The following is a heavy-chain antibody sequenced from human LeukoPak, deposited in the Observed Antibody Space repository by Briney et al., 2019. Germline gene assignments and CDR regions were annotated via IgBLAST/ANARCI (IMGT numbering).Heavy chain of an antibody. Sequence: SETLSLTCAVSGGSISSSNWWSWVRQPPGKGLEWIGSIYHSGSTYYNPSLKSRVTISVDTSKNQFSLKLSSVTAADTAVYYCARTRYYYNSRSYGAPYYFDYWGQGTLVTVSS. V-gene: IGHV4-4*02. CDR3: ARTRYYYNSRSYGAPYYFDY. J-gene: IGHJ4*02. CDR2: IYHSGST. CDR1: GGSISSSNW. D-gene: IGHD3-10*01.